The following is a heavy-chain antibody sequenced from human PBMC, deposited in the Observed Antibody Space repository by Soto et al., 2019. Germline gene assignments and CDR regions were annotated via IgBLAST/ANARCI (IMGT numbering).Heavy chain of an antibody. V-gene: IGHV3-7*03. J-gene: IGHJ4*02. CDR2: IKKDGSEK. Sequence: GGSLRLSCEVSGFTFSSYWMNWVRQAPGKGLEWVAIIKKDGSEKYYVDSVKGRFTISRDNAKNSLYLQMNDLRAEDTAVYYCAGGSGWLIDYWGRGTLVTVSS. CDR1: GFTFSSYW. CDR3: AGGSGWLIDY. D-gene: IGHD6-19*01.